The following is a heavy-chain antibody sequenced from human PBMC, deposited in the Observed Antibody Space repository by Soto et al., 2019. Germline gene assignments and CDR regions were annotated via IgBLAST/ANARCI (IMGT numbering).Heavy chain of an antibody. CDR2: INPGGGTT. D-gene: IGHD6-13*01. J-gene: IGHJ5*01. CDR1: GYTFTKYY. CDR3: ARDIAREKDS. V-gene: IGHV1-46*01. Sequence: ASGYTFTKYYIHWVRQAPGQGLEWMGVINPGGGTTTYAQNFQGRVTMTGDTSTSTVYMELSSLRSEDTAVYFCARDIAREKDSWGQGTLVTV.